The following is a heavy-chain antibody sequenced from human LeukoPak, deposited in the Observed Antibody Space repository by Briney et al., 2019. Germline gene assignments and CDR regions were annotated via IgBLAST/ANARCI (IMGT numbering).Heavy chain of an antibody. CDR3: ARDWFTRLGELSPDRAFDY. D-gene: IGHD3-16*02. J-gene: IGHJ4*02. Sequence: GGSLRLSCAASGFTFDEYTMSWVRQVPGKGLEWVSGINWNGGSTGYADSVKGRFTISRDNAKNSLYLQMNSLRVEDTALYYCARDWFTRLGELSPDRAFDYWGQGTLVTVSS. V-gene: IGHV3-20*04. CDR1: GFTFDEYT. CDR2: INWNGGST.